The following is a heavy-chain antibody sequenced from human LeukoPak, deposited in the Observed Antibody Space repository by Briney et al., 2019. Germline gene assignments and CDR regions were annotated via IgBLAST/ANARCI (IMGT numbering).Heavy chain of an antibody. CDR3: AVVPAATNYYYYGMDV. Sequence: SQTLSLTCTVSGGFISSGGYYWSWIRQHPGKGLEWIGYIYYSGSTYYNPSLKSRVTISVDTSKNQFSLKLSSVTAADTAVYYCAVVPAATNYYYYGMDVWGKGTTVTVSS. V-gene: IGHV4-31*03. CDR1: GGFISSGGYY. CDR2: IYYSGST. D-gene: IGHD2-2*01. J-gene: IGHJ6*04.